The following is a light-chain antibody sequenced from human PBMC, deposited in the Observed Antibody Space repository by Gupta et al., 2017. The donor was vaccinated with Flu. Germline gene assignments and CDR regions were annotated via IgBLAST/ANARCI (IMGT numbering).Light chain of an antibody. CDR1: QSLLYSDGKTY. CDR3: MQKIHLPWT. Sequence: DVVMTQTPLSLSVIPGQPASISCKSSQSLLYSDGKTYLYWYVQRPGQPPQPLMYEVSNRFSGVSDSFSGSGSGTDFTLKISRGEAEDVGVYYCMQKIHLPWTFGRGTKVEIK. J-gene: IGKJ1*01. V-gene: IGKV2D-29*01. CDR2: EVS.